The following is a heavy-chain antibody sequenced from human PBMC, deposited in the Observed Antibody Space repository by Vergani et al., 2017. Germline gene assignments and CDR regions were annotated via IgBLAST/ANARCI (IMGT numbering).Heavy chain of an antibody. V-gene: IGHV1-18*01. CDR3: ARGRRPVASSYYDSSGYYFSDYFDY. CDR2: ISAYNDNT. J-gene: IGHJ4*02. D-gene: IGHD3-22*01. Sequence: QVHLVQSGAEVKKPGASVKVSCKASGYTFTNYGISWMRQAPGQGLEWMGWISAYNDNTNYAQKFQGRVTMTRDTSISTAYMELSRLRSDDTAVYYCARGRRPVASSYYDSSGYYFSDYFDYWGQGTLVPVSS. CDR1: GYTFTNYG.